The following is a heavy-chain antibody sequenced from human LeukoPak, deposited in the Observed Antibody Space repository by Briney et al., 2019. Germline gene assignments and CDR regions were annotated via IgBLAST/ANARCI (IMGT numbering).Heavy chain of an antibody. CDR2: IKQDGSEK. J-gene: IGHJ6*02. Sequence: PGGSLRLSCAASGFTFSSYWMSWVRQAPGKGLEWVANIKQDGSEKYYVDSVKGRFTISRDNAKNSLYLQMNSLRAEDTALYYCAKDIGYYYGSGRYPGYYYGMDVWGQGTTVTVSS. V-gene: IGHV3-7*03. CDR1: GFTFSSYW. CDR3: AKDIGYYYGSGRYPGYYYGMDV. D-gene: IGHD3-10*01.